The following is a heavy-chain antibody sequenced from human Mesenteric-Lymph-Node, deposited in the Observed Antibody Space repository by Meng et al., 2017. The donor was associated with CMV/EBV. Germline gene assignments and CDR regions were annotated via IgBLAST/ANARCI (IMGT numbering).Heavy chain of an antibody. D-gene: IGHD7-27*01. CDR3: AKDVAADAPWGGMDV. V-gene: IGHV3-9*03. CDR1: GFTFNHYA. CDR2: ISWNRGTI. Sequence: SLKISCAASGFTFNHYAMHWVRQAPGKGLEWVSGISWNRGTIAYADSVRGRFTISRDNAKNSLYLQMNSLRAEDMALYYCAKDVAADAPWGGMDVWGQGTTVTVSS. J-gene: IGHJ6*02.